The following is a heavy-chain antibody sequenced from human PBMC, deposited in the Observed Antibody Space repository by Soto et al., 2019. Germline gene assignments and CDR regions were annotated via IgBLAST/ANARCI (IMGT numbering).Heavy chain of an antibody. Sequence: ASVKVSCKASGGTFSSYTISWVRQAPGQGLEWMGRIIPILGIANYAQKFQGRVTITADKSTSTAYMEMSSLRSEDTAVYYCAREGGFTMIVDHAFDYWGQGTLVTV. CDR2: IIPILGIA. V-gene: IGHV1-69*04. J-gene: IGHJ4*02. CDR1: GGTFSSYT. D-gene: IGHD3-22*01. CDR3: AREGGFTMIVDHAFDY.